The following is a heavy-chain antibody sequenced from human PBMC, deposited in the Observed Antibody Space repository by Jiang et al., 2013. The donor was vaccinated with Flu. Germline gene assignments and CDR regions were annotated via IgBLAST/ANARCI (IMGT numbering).Heavy chain of an antibody. V-gene: IGHV3-23*01. Sequence: GLVQPGGSLRLSCAASGFTFSSYAMSWVRQAPGKGLEWVSAISGSGGSTYYADSVKGRFTISRDNSKNTLYLQMNSLRAEDTAVYYCAKGPLGSIVGASRPNWFDPWGQGTLVTVSS. J-gene: IGHJ5*02. CDR2: ISGSGGST. CDR3: AKGPLGSIVGASRPNWFDP. D-gene: IGHD1-26*01. CDR1: GFTFSSYA.